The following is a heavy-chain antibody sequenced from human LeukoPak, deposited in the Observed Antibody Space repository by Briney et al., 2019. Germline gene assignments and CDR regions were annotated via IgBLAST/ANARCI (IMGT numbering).Heavy chain of an antibody. V-gene: IGHV3-48*03. J-gene: IGHJ4*02. CDR1: GFTFSSYE. Sequence: GGSLRLSCAASGFTFSSYEMNWVRQAPGKGLEWVSYISSSGSTIYYADSVNGRFTIPRDNAKNSLYLQMNQLRAEQTAVYYCARDVTVTASLDYVGQGTLVTVSS. D-gene: IGHD2-21*02. CDR3: ARDVTVTASLDY. CDR2: ISSSGSTI.